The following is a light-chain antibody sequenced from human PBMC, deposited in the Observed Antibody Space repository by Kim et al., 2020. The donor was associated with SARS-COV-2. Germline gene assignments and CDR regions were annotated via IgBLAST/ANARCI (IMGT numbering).Light chain of an antibody. CDR2: GAS. CDR1: QSISSGY. J-gene: IGKJ1*01. CDR3: QQYDSSPPT. V-gene: IGKV3-20*01. Sequence: SPGESATLSSRASQSISSGYLGWYQQKPGQAPRLLIYGASIRATGIPDRCSASGSGTDFTLTISRLEPEDFAVYICQQYDSSPPTFGQGTKVDIK.